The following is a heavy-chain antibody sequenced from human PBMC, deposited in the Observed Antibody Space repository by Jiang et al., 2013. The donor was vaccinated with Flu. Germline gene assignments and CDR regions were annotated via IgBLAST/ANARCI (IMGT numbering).Heavy chain of an antibody. CDR3: ARDSDSSGYYYGPYFDY. J-gene: IGHJ4*02. Sequence: GVVQPGRSLRLSCAASGFTFSSYAMHWVRQAPGKGLEWVAVISYDGSNKYYADSVKGRFTISRDNAKNSLYLQMNSLRAEDTAVYYCARDSDSSGYYYGPYFDYWGQGTLVTVSS. CDR2: ISYDGSNK. V-gene: IGHV3-30*04. CDR1: GFTFSSYA. D-gene: IGHD3-22*01.